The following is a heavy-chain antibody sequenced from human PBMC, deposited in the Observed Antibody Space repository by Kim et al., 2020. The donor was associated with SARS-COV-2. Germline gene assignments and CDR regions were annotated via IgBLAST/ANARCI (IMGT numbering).Heavy chain of an antibody. CDR1: GFTFGDYA. J-gene: IGHJ2*01. Sequence: GGSLRLSCAASGFTFGDYAMHWVRQAPGKGLEWVSGISWNSGSIGYADSVKGRFTISRDNAKNSLYLQMNSLRAEDTALYYCAKDLAAAVANWYFDLWGRGHLVTVSS. V-gene: IGHV3-9*01. D-gene: IGHD6-13*01. CDR2: ISWNSGSI. CDR3: AKDLAAAVANWYFDL.